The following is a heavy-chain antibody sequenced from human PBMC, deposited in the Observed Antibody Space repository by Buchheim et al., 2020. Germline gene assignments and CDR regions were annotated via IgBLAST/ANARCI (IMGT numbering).Heavy chain of an antibody. CDR1: GFTFSSYG. V-gene: IGHV3-30*18. D-gene: IGHD3-3*01. J-gene: IGHJ4*02. Sequence: QVQLVESGGGVVQPGRSLRLSCAASGFTFSSYGMHWVRQAPGKGLEWVAVISYDGSNKYYADSVKGRFTISRDNSKKTLDVQMNSLRAEDTAVYYCAKVDSKNYDFWSGNWAFDYWGQGTL. CDR3: AKVDSKNYDFWSGNWAFDY. CDR2: ISYDGSNK.